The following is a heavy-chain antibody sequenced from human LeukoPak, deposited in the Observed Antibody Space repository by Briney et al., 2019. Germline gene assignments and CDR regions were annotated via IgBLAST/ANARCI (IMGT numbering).Heavy chain of an antibody. J-gene: IGHJ6*03. D-gene: IGHD2-2*01. Sequence: SETLSLTCTVSDTSINTYYWGWIRQPPGKGLEWIGSIYHSGSTYYNPSLKSRVTISVDTSKNQFSLKLSSVTAADTAVYYCARVACSSTSCETSYYYYMDVWGKGTTVTVSS. CDR2: IYHSGST. CDR3: ARVACSSTSCETSYYYYMDV. CDR1: DTSINTYY. V-gene: IGHV4-38-2*02.